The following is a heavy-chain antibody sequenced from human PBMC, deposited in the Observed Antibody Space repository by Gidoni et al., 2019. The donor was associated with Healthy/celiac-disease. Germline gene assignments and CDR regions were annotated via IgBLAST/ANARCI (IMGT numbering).Heavy chain of an antibody. V-gene: IGHV3-30*18. CDR3: AKGSGWVMYYFDY. D-gene: IGHD6-19*01. CDR1: GFTFSSYG. Sequence: QVQLVESGGGVVQPGRSLRLSCAASGFTFSSYGMHWVRQAPGKGLEWVAVISYDGSNKYYADSVKGRFTISRDNSKNTLYLQMNSLRAEDTAVYYCAKGSGWVMYYFDYWGQGTLVTVSS. CDR2: ISYDGSNK. J-gene: IGHJ4*02.